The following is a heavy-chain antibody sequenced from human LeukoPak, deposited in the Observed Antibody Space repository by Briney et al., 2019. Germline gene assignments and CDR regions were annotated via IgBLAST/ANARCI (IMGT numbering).Heavy chain of an antibody. CDR1: GGTFSSYA. CDR3: ARDEFGTYGYFDY. V-gene: IGHV1-69*13. J-gene: IGHJ4*02. D-gene: IGHD3-16*01. CDR2: IIPIFGTA. Sequence: GASVKVSCKASGGTFSSYAISWVRQAPGQGLEWMGGIIPIFGTANYAQKFQGRVTITADESTSTAYMELSSLRSEDTVVYYCARDEFGTYGYFDYWGQGTLVTVSS.